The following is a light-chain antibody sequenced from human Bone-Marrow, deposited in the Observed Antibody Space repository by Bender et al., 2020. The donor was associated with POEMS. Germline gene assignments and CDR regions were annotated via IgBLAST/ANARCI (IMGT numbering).Light chain of an antibody. CDR3: VAWDASLNGWV. Sequence: QSVLTQPPSASGTPGQRVTISCSGSSSNIGSNFVYWYQQLPGAAPTLLIYNNYQRPSGVPDRFSGSKSGTSASLAITGLQSDDEAIYFCVAWDASLNGWVFGGGTKLTVL. CDR2: NNY. CDR1: SSNIGSNF. J-gene: IGLJ3*02. V-gene: IGLV1-47*01.